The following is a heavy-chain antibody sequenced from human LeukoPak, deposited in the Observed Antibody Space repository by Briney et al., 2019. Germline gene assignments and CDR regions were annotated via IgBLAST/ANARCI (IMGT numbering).Heavy chain of an antibody. CDR1: GGSISFSY. CDR2: ISSSGNT. CDR3: ARDTLREGP. V-gene: IGHV4-4*07. J-gene: IGHJ5*02. Sequence: KTSETLSLTCTVSGGSISFSYWSWIRQPAGKGLEWIGRISSSGNTNYNPSLKSRVTLSLDTSKNQFSLNLSSVTAADTAVYYCARDTLREGPWGKGTLVTVSS.